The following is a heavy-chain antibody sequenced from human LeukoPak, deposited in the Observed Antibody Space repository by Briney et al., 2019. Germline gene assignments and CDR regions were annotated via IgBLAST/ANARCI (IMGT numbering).Heavy chain of an antibody. CDR3: AKEMNIASAGFYYFDS. Sequence: GGSLRLSCEASGFTFSFYWMSWVRQAPGKGLEWVANIKKDGSEEYYVDSVKGRFTISRDNAKNSLYLQMNSLRTEDTALYYCAKEMNIASAGFYYFDSWGQGTLVSVFS. D-gene: IGHD6-13*01. J-gene: IGHJ4*02. V-gene: IGHV3-7*03. CDR1: GFTFSFYW. CDR2: IKKDGSEE.